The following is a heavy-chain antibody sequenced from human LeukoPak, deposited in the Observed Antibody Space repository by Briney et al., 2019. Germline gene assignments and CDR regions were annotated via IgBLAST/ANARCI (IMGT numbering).Heavy chain of an antibody. D-gene: IGHD2-2*02. V-gene: IGHV4-39*07. Sequence: SETLSLTCTVSGVSISSSNYFWAWIRQSPGKGLEWIGSIYFRGSISSSPSLKSRVTISIDASKNQFSLKLTSVTAADTAVYYCAREDRYCSRPSCYTWDYWGQGTLVAV. CDR1: GVSISSSNYF. J-gene: IGHJ4*02. CDR3: AREDRYCSRPSCYTWDY. CDR2: IYFRGSI.